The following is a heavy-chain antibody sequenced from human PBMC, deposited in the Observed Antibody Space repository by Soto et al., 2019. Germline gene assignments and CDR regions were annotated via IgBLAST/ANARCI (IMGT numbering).Heavy chain of an antibody. J-gene: IGHJ4*02. D-gene: IGHD3-3*02. CDR1: GFTFSSYS. CDR2: ISSSSSYI. Sequence: GGSLRLSCAASGFTFSSYSMNWVRQAPGKGLEWVSSISSSSSYIYYADSVKGRFTISRDNAKNSLYLQMNSLRAEDTAVYYCARGSIRSRGRATSYYFDYWGQGTLVTISS. V-gene: IGHV3-21*01. CDR3: ARGSIRSRGRATSYYFDY.